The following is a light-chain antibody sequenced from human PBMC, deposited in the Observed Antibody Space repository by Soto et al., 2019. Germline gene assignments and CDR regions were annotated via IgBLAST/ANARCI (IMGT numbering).Light chain of an antibody. Sequence: EIVMTQSPATLSVSPGERATLSCRASQSVGSNLAWYQQKPGQAPSLLISGASTRATGIPARFSGSGSWTEFTLTISSLQSEDFAVYYCQQYIDWPETFGQGTKVEIK. V-gene: IGKV3D-15*01. CDR2: GAS. CDR1: QSVGSN. CDR3: QQYIDWPET. J-gene: IGKJ2*01.